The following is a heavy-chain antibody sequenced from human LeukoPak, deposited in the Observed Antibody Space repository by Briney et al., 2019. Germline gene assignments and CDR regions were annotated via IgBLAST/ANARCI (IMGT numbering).Heavy chain of an antibody. Sequence: PGGSLKLSCAASGFTFSGSPMHGVRQASGEGLEWGGRIRSKGNSSATAYASSVKGRSTISRDDSKNTAYLQMNSMKTEDTAVYYCSRGYSSSWPNAIDYWGQGTLVTVSS. CDR3: SRGYSSSWPNAIDY. CDR2: IRSKGNSSAT. V-gene: IGHV3-73*01. CDR1: GFTFSGSP. J-gene: IGHJ4*02. D-gene: IGHD6-13*01.